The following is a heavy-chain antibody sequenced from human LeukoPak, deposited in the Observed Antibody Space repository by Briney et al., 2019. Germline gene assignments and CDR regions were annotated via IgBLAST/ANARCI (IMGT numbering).Heavy chain of an antibody. D-gene: IGHD2-15*01. J-gene: IGHJ4*02. CDR2: IYPGDSDT. CDR3: ARGRVGYCSGGDCYSGLEY. Sequence: GESLKISCKGSGYSFSSYWIAWVRQMSGQGLEWMGIIYPGDSDTKYSPSFQGQVSMSADKSISTAYLQWSSLKASDTAMCYCARGRVGYCSGGDCYSGLEYWGQGTLVTVSS. CDR1: GYSFSSYW. V-gene: IGHV5-51*01.